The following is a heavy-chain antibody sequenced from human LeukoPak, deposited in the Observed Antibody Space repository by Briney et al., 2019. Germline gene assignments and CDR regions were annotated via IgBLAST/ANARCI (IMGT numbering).Heavy chain of an antibody. D-gene: IGHD1-26*01. J-gene: IGHJ4*02. CDR3: ARAEVGATTGAQNPFDY. CDR2: TYYRSKWFN. Sequence: SQTLSLTCAISGDSVSSKSATWNWIRQSPSRGLEWLGRTYYRSKWFNEYALSVKSRLTINPDTSKNQFSLQLNSVTPEDTAVYYCARAEVGATTGAQNPFDYWGQGTLVTVSS. CDR1: GDSVSSKSAT. V-gene: IGHV6-1*01.